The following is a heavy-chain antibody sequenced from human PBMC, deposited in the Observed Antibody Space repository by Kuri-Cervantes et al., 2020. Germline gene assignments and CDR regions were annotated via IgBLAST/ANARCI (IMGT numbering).Heavy chain of an antibody. CDR2: INPSGGST. D-gene: IGHD3-9*01. CDR1: GYTFTSYY. CDR3: ARDRGRYFDWLLPKNNWFDP. Sequence: ASVKVSCKASGYTFTSYYMHWVRQAPGQGLEWMGIINPSGGSTSYAQKFQGRVTMTRDTSTSTVYMELSSLRSEDTAVYYCARDRGRYFDWLLPKNNWFDPWGQGTLVTVSS. V-gene: IGHV1-46*01. J-gene: IGHJ5*02.